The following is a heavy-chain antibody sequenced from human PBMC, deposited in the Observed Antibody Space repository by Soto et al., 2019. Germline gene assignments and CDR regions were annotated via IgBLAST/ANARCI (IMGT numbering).Heavy chain of an antibody. J-gene: IGHJ6*02. CDR1: GYSFTSYW. V-gene: IGHV5-10-1*01. D-gene: IGHD4-17*01. Sequence: GESLKISCKGSGYSFTSYWISWVRQMPGKGLEWMGRIDPSDSYTNYSPSFQGRVTISADKSISTAYLQWSSLKASDTAMYYCARVKLMTTVTTSYYYYGMDVWGQGTTVTVSS. CDR3: ARVKLMTTVTTSYYYYGMDV. CDR2: IDPSDSYT.